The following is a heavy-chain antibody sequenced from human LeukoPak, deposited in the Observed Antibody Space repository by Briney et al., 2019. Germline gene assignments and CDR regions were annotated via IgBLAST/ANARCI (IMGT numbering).Heavy chain of an antibody. CDR3: ARETGGAAGKGYFDY. J-gene: IGHJ4*02. V-gene: IGHV4-39*07. D-gene: IGHD6-13*01. CDR2: IYYSGST. CDR1: GGSISSSSYY. Sequence: PSETLSLTCTVSGGSISSSSYYWGWIRQPPGKGLEWIGSIYYSGSTYYNPSLKSRVTISVDTSKNQFSLKLSSVTAADTAVYYCARETGGAAGKGYFDYWGQGTLVTVSS.